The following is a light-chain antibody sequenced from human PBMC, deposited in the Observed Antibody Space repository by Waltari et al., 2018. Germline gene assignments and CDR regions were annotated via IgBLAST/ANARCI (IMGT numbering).Light chain of an antibody. CDR2: DVH. CDR1: SSDVGNYNY. J-gene: IGLJ1*01. CDR3: SSYAGSSYV. Sequence: QSALTQPPSASGSLGQSVTISCTGTSSDVGNYNYVSWYQQHPGRAPKLIIYDVHRRPSGVPDRFSGSKSGNTASLAVSGLQPEDEADYYCSSYAGSSYVFGTGTTVTVL. V-gene: IGLV2-8*01.